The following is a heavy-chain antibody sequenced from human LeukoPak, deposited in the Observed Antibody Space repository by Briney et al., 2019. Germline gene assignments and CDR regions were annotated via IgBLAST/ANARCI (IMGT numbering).Heavy chain of an antibody. J-gene: IGHJ4*02. D-gene: IGHD5-24*01. CDR1: GYTLTELS. Sequence: ASVKVSCKVSGYTLTELSMHWVRQAPGKGLEWMGGFDPEDGETIYAQKFQGRVTMTEDTSTDTAYMELSSLRSEDTAVYYCATGFHQGGLHTRILDYWGQGPLVTVSS. V-gene: IGHV1-24*01. CDR2: FDPEDGET. CDR3: ATGFHQGGLHTRILDY.